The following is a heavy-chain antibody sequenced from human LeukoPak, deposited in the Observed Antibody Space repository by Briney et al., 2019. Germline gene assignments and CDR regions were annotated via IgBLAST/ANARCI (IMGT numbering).Heavy chain of an antibody. Sequence: GASVKVSCKASGYTFTSYDINWVRQATGQGLEWMGWMNPNSGNTGYAQKFQGRVTMTRNTSISTAYMELSSPRAEDTALYYCAKGRYVWGSYRLNPFDYWGQGTLVTVSS. J-gene: IGHJ4*02. CDR1: GYTFTSYD. CDR3: AKGRYVWGSYRLNPFDY. CDR2: MNPNSGNT. V-gene: IGHV1-8*01. D-gene: IGHD3-16*02.